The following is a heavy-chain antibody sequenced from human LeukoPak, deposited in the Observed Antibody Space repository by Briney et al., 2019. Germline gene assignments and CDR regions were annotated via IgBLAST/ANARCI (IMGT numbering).Heavy chain of an antibody. J-gene: IGHJ3*02. CDR1: GGSISSGSYY. CDR3: ARHAEAFDI. V-gene: IGHV4-61*02. Sequence: SETLSLTCTVSGGSISSGSYYWSWIRQPAGKGLEWIGRIYTSGSTNYNPFLKSRVTISVDTSKNQFSLKLSSVTAADTAVYYCARHAEAFDIWGQGTVVTVSS. D-gene: IGHD1-14*01. CDR2: IYTSGST.